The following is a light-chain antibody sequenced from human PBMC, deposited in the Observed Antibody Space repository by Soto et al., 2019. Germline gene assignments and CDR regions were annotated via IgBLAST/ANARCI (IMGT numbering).Light chain of an antibody. CDR3: QQLNSYPLT. V-gene: IGKV1-9*01. CDR2: AAS. J-gene: IGKJ4*01. CDR1: QGISSY. Sequence: IQLTQSPSSLSASVVDRVTITCRASQGISSYLAWYQQKPGRAPKLLIYAASTLQSGVPSRFSGSGSGTDFTLTILSLQPEDFATYSCQQLNSYPLTFGGGTKVDI.